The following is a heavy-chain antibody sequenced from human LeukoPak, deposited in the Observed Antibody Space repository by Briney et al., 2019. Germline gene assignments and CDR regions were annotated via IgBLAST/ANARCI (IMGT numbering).Heavy chain of an antibody. CDR1: GFTSNNYC. Sequence: GGSLRLSCAASGFTSNNYCMNWVRQAPGKGLEWVSSISTSSSYIYYADSVKGRFTISRDNARKSVYLQMNSLRAEDTAVYYCARVSRGKWELLGAHDYWGQGTLVTVSS. CDR3: ARVSRGKWELLGAHDY. V-gene: IGHV3-21*01. CDR2: ISTSSSYI. J-gene: IGHJ4*02. D-gene: IGHD1-26*01.